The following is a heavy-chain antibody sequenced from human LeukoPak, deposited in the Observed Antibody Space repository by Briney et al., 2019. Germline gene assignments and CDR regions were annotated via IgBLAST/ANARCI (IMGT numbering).Heavy chain of an antibody. CDR1: GAYTSTYY. J-gene: IGHJ4*02. D-gene: IGHD6-25*01. V-gene: IGHV4-59*01. CDR2: AFYSGNS. Sequence: PSETLSLACSVSGAYTSTYYWSWVRQPPTGGLEWIGYAFYSGNSNYNPNFTSRVTMSVDTSKSQFSLKLTSLSAADTAVYYCARIDPLGFFDQWGQGTLVTVSS. CDR3: ARIDPLGFFDQ.